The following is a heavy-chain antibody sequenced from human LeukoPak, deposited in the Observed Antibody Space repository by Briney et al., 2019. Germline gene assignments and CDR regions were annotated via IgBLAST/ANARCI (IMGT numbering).Heavy chain of an antibody. J-gene: IGHJ1*01. CDR3: ARGRTGSRITMKYFQH. D-gene: IGHD3-22*01. V-gene: IGHV4-34*01. CDR1: GGSFSGYY. CDR2: INHSGST. Sequence: SETLSLTCAVYGGSFSGYYWSWIRQPPGKGLEWIGEINHSGSTNYNPSLKSRVTTSVDTSKNQFSLKLSSVTAADTAVYYCARGRTGSRITMKYFQHWGQGTLVTVSS.